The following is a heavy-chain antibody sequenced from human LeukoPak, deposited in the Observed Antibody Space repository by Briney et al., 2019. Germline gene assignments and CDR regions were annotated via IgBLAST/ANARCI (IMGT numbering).Heavy chain of an antibody. CDR3: ASRYCSSTSCYSDY. CDR2: ISWNSGSI. D-gene: IGHD2-2*01. Sequence: GRSLRLSCAASGFTFDDYAMHWVRQAPGKGLEWVSGISWNSGSIGYADSVKGRFTISRDNAKNSLYLQMNSLRVEDTAVYYCASRYCSSTSCYSDYWGQGTLVTVSS. J-gene: IGHJ4*02. CDR1: GFTFDDYA. V-gene: IGHV3-9*01.